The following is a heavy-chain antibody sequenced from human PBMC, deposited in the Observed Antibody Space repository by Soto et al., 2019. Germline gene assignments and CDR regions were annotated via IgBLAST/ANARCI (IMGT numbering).Heavy chain of an antibody. D-gene: IGHD2-2*01. CDR2: IIPIVGTA. CDR3: AREGLVLVPFIVNSDYYYYAMDV. CDR1: GYTLTSYY. Sequence: SVKVSCKESGYTLTSYYFHRVRQAPGQRVEWVGIIIPIVGTANYAQKFQGRVTITADESTSTAYMELSSLRSEDTAVYYCAREGLVLVPFIVNSDYYYYAMDVWGQGSSVTVSS. J-gene: IGHJ6*02. V-gene: IGHV1-69*11.